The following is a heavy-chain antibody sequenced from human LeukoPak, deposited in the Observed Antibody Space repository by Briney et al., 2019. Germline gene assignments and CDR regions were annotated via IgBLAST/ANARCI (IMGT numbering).Heavy chain of an antibody. Sequence: SETLSLTCTVSGGSISSYYWSWIRQPPGKGLEWIGYIYYSGSTNYNPSLKSRVTILVDTSKNQFSLKLSSVTAADTAVYYCARCYDSSGYYCRYFDYWGQGTLVTVSS. CDR2: IYYSGST. V-gene: IGHV4-59*01. D-gene: IGHD3-22*01. CDR3: ARCYDSSGYYCRYFDY. J-gene: IGHJ4*02. CDR1: GGSISSYY.